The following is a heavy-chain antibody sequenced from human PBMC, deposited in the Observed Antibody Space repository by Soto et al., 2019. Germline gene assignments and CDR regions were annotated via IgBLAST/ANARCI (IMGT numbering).Heavy chain of an antibody. CDR2: IIPILGIA. V-gene: IGHV1-69*02. Sequence: QVQLVQSGAEVKKPGSSVKVSCKASGGTFSSYTISWVRQAPGQGLEWMGRIIPILGIANYAQKFQGRVTITADKATSTAYMELSSLRSEDTAVYYCARGVGRARGCDYWGQGTLVTVSS. CDR1: GGTFSSYT. CDR3: ARGVGRARGCDY. J-gene: IGHJ4*02.